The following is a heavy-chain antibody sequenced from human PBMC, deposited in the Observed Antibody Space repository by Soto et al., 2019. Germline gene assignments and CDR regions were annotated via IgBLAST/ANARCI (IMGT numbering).Heavy chain of an antibody. D-gene: IGHD3-3*01. V-gene: IGHV1-2*02. CDR3: ARRPPYYDFWTGSDY. CDR1: GYTFTGYA. Sequence: ASVKVSCKASGYTFTGYAIYWVRQAPGQGLEWMGWITPNSGDTKYSQKFQGRVIMTGDTSISTAYMELTWLTSDDTAVYYCARRPPYYDFWTGSDYWGQATPVTVSS. J-gene: IGHJ4*02. CDR2: ITPNSGDT.